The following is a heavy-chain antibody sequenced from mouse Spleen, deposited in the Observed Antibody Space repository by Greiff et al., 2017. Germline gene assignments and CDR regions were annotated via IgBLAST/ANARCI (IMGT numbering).Heavy chain of an antibody. D-gene: IGHD2-10*01. V-gene: IGHV5-9-1*02. CDR1: GFTFSSYA. Sequence: EVMLVESGEGLVKPGGSLKLSCAASGFTFSSYAMSWVRQTPEKRLEWVAYISSGGDYIYYADTVKGRFTISRDNARNTLYLQMSSLKSEDTAMYYCTRNPYYDAMDYWGQGTSVTVSS. J-gene: IGHJ4*01. CDR3: TRNPYYDAMDY. CDR2: ISSGGDYI.